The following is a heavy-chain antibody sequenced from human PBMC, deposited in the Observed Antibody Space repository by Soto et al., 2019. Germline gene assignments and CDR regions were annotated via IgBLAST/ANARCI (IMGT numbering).Heavy chain of an antibody. J-gene: IGHJ4*02. Sequence: SVKVSCKASGGTFSSYAISWVRQAPGQGLEWMGGIIPIFGTANYAQKFQGRVTMTTDTSTSTAYMELRSLRSDDTAVYYCARDVLLWFGEPKRYFDYWGQGTLVTVSS. CDR2: IIPIFGTA. D-gene: IGHD3-10*01. CDR3: ARDVLLWFGEPKRYFDY. CDR1: GGTFSSYA. V-gene: IGHV1-69*05.